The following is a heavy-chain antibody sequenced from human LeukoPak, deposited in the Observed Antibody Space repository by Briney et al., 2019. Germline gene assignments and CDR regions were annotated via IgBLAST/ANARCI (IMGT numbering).Heavy chain of an antibody. D-gene: IGHD6-13*01. V-gene: IGHV4-61*02. Sequence: SQTLSLTCTVSGGSISSGSYYWSWIRQPAGKGLEWIGRIYTSGSTNYNPSLKSRVTISVDTSKNQFSLKLSSVTAADTAVYYCARAAALGLGYWGQGTLVTVSS. CDR1: GGSISSGSYY. CDR3: ARAAALGLGY. J-gene: IGHJ4*02. CDR2: IYTSGST.